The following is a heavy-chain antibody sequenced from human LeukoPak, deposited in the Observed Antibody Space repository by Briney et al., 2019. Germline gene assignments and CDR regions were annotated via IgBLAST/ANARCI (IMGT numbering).Heavy chain of an antibody. Sequence: SETLSLTCSVSGGSISSSYWSWIRQPPGGGLEWIGYIYHSGNINYNPSLKSRVTISVDTSKNQFSLKLSPVTAADTAVYYCARQKDFLTGDWYFDLWGRGTLVTISS. D-gene: IGHD7-27*01. CDR2: IYHSGNI. CDR1: GGSISSSY. J-gene: IGHJ2*01. V-gene: IGHV4-59*08. CDR3: ARQKDFLTGDWYFDL.